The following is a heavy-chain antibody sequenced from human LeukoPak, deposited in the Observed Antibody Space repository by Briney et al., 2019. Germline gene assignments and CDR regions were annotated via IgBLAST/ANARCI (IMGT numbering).Heavy chain of an antibody. Sequence: PGRSLRLSCVVSGFTFSTYAMYWVRQAPGKGLEWVAVISYDGSNKYYADSVKGRFTISRDNSKNTLYLQMNSLRAEDTAVYYCARPDYYDSSGYYPSAFDIWGQGTMVTVSS. CDR3: ARPDYYDSSGYYPSAFDI. V-gene: IGHV3-30*04. J-gene: IGHJ3*02. D-gene: IGHD3-22*01. CDR2: ISYDGSNK. CDR1: GFTFSTYA.